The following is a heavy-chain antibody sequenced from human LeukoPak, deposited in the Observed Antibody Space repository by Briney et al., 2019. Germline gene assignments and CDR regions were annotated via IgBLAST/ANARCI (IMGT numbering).Heavy chain of an antibody. J-gene: IGHJ4*02. D-gene: IGHD6-19*01. CDR1: GFTVSSNY. V-gene: IGHV3-53*01. Sequence: PGGSLRLSCAASGFTVSSNYMSWVRQAPGKGLEWVSVIYSGGSTYYADSVEGRFTISRDNSKNTLYLQMNSLRAEDTAVYYCARASSGWYVGVFDYWGQGTLVTVSS. CDR3: ARASSGWYVGVFDY. CDR2: IYSGGST.